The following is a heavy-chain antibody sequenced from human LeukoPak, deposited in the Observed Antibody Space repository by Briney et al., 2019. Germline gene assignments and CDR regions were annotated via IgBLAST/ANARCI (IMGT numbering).Heavy chain of an antibody. CDR2: ISDDGRT. V-gene: IGHV3-53*01. J-gene: IGHJ4*02. D-gene: IGHD2/OR15-2a*01. CDR3: VKDFGRNIGGPGY. Sequence: GGSLRLSCAASGFTVSSNYMSWVRQAPGGGLEWVSCISDDGRTYYADSVKGRFAISRDNSKSMMSLQMDSLRAEDTAVYYCVKDFGRNIGGPGYWGRGTLVTVSS. CDR1: GFTVSSNY.